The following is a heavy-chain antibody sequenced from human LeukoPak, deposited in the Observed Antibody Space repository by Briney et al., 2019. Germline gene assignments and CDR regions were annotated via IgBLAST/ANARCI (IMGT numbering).Heavy chain of an antibody. Sequence: ISAYNGNTNYAQKLQGRVTITTDTSTSTAYMELRSLRSDDTAVYYCARDRGVTTPGIAFDIWGQGTMVTVSS. V-gene: IGHV1-18*01. CDR2: ISAYNGNT. CDR3: ARDRGVTTPGIAFDI. J-gene: IGHJ3*02. D-gene: IGHD4-17*01.